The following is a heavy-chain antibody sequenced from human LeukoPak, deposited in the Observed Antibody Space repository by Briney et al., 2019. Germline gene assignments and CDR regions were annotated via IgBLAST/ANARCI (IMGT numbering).Heavy chain of an antibody. CDR1: GLTFRTTA. CDR3: AADSNYYDILSGYQTWNH. D-gene: IGHD3-9*01. V-gene: IGHV1-58*01. Sequence: GASVKVSCKASGLTFRTTAVQWVRQARGQRLEWIGWIVVGSGNTNYAQKFQERVTITRDMSTSTAYMEVNSLRLEDTAVYYCAADSNYYDILSGYQTWNHWGQGTLVSVSS. CDR2: IVVGSGNT. J-gene: IGHJ5*02.